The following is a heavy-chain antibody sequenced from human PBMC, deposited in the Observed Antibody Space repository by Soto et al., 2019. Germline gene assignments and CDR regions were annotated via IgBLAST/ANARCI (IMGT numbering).Heavy chain of an antibody. CDR2: ISSSSSTI. CDR3: ATDPPTVRVFAI. D-gene: IGHD4-17*01. V-gene: IGHV3-48*01. CDR1: GFTFSSYS. Sequence: TGGSLRLSCAASGFTFSSYSMNWVRQAPGKGLEWVSYISSSSSTIYYADSVKGRFTISRDNAKNSLYLQMNSLRAEDTAVYYCATDPPTVRVFAIWGQGTMVTVSS. J-gene: IGHJ3*02.